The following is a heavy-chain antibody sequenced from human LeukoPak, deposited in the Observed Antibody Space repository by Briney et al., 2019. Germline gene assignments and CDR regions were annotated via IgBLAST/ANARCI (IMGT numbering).Heavy chain of an antibody. CDR1: GFTFSSYS. CDR2: INSSSSYI. CDR3: ASRYCSGGSCYSYFDY. D-gene: IGHD2-15*01. Sequence: PGGALRLSCAASGFTFSSYSMNWVRQAPGEGLEWVSSINSSSSYIYYADSVKGRFTISRDNAKNSLYLQMNSLRAEDTAVYYCASRYCSGGSCYSYFDYWGQGTLVTVSS. J-gene: IGHJ4*02. V-gene: IGHV3-21*01.